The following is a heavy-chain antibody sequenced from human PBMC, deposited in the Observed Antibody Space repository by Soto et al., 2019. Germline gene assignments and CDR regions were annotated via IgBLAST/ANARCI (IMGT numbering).Heavy chain of an antibody. D-gene: IGHD3-10*01. V-gene: IGHV3-74*01. J-gene: IGHJ4*02. Sequence: EVQLVESGGGLLQPGGSLRLSCAASGFTFSSHWMHWVRQSPGKGLVWVSRVNFDGSTTNYADSVQGRLTISRDNAKNTVYLQMNSLRAEDTAVYYCARGASGTYKLDYWGQGTLVTVSS. CDR1: GFTFSSHW. CDR2: VNFDGSTT. CDR3: ARGASGTYKLDY.